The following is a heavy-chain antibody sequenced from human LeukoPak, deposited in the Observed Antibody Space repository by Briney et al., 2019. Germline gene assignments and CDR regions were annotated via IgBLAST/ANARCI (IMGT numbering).Heavy chain of an antibody. CDR2: IFHSGST. D-gene: IGHD2-15*01. CDR1: GASISSGGYS. V-gene: IGHV4-30-2*01. Sequence: SETLSLTCAVSGASISSGGYSWSWIRQPPGKGLEWIGYIFHSGSTYYNPSLKSRVTILVDRSKNQFSLRLSSVTAADTAVYYCAIGTGYCSGGNCYDYWGQGTLVTVSS. CDR3: AIGTGYCSGGNCYDY. J-gene: IGHJ4*02.